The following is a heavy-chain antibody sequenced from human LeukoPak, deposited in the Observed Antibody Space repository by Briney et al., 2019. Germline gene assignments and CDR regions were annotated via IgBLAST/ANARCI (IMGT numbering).Heavy chain of an antibody. CDR3: ARDRGTDGSDQLDP. Sequence: SETLSLTCTVSGGSISSYCWIWVRQPAEKGLEWIGRICSSGSTIYNPSLKSRVAMSSDMSNNPFSLRLSSVTAADTAVYYCARDRGTDGSDQLDPWGQGTLVTVSS. D-gene: IGHD3-10*01. V-gene: IGHV4-4*07. J-gene: IGHJ5*02. CDR2: ICSSGST. CDR1: GGSISSYC.